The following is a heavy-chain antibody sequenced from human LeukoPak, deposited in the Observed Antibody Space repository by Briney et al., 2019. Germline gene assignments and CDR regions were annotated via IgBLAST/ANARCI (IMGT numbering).Heavy chain of an antibody. Sequence: ASVKVSCKASGYTFTGYYMHWVRQAPGQGLEWMGWINPNSGGTNYAQKFQGRVAMTRDTSISTAYMELSRLRSDDTAVYYCARAYDFWSGYYKYYYYGMDVWGQGTTVTVSS. J-gene: IGHJ6*02. D-gene: IGHD3-3*01. V-gene: IGHV1-2*02. CDR2: INPNSGGT. CDR1: GYTFTGYY. CDR3: ARAYDFWSGYYKYYYYGMDV.